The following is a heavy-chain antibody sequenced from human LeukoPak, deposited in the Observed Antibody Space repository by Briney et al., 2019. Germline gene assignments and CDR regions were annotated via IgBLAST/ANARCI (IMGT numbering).Heavy chain of an antibody. Sequence: SETLSLTWSVSGYSIGRDYYWGWIRQPPGKGLEWIGSIYHSGRTYDNPSLKSRVTISIDTSKNQFSLKLSSVAAADTAVYYCARVVGGDYFDYWGQGTLVTVSS. CDR2: IYHSGRT. D-gene: IGHD3-16*01. CDR3: ARVVGGDYFDY. J-gene: IGHJ4*02. V-gene: IGHV4-38-2*02. CDR1: GYSIGRDYY.